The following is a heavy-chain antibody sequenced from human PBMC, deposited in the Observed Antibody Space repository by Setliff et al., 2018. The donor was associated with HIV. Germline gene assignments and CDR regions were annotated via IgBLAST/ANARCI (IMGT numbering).Heavy chain of an antibody. CDR2: INHSGGT. D-gene: IGHD5-18*01. CDR1: GGSFSAYY. Sequence: LSLTCAVYGGSFSAYYWSWIRQTPGKGLEWIGEINHSGGTNYNPSLKSRVTMSVDTFKNQFSLKLSSVTAADTAVFYCARGGYSYGFGRHRAYFQYWGQGTQVTVSS. CDR3: ARGGYSYGFGRHRAYFQY. V-gene: IGHV4-34*01. J-gene: IGHJ1*01.